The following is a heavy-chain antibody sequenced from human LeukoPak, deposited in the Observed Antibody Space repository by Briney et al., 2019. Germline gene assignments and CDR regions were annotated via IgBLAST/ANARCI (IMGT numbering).Heavy chain of an antibody. D-gene: IGHD3-22*01. CDR2: IYPGDSDT. Sequence: GESLKISCKGSGYSFTSYWIGWVRQMPGKGLEWMGIIYPGDSDTRYSPSFQGQVTISADKSISTAYLQWSSLKASDTAMYYCARPGRDYYDSSGYYYASYGAFDIWGQGTMVTVSS. V-gene: IGHV5-51*01. CDR3: ARPGRDYYDSSGYYYASYGAFDI. J-gene: IGHJ3*02. CDR1: GYSFTSYW.